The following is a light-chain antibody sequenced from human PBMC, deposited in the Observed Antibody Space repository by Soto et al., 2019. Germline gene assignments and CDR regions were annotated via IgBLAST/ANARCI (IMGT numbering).Light chain of an antibody. Sequence: SYELTQPPSVSVAPRQTATITCGGNNIGSRSVHWYQQKSGQAPVLVVFDDSVRPSGIPERISGYNSGNTATLTISGVEAGDEADYYCQVWDTTSDHWMLGGGTKLTVL. CDR2: DDS. J-gene: IGLJ3*02. V-gene: IGLV3-21*02. CDR1: NIGSRS. CDR3: QVWDTTSDHWM.